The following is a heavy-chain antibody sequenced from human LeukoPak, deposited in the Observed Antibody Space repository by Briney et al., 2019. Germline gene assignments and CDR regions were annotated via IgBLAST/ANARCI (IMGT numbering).Heavy chain of an antibody. V-gene: IGHV3-53*03. CDR3: ARVVKGRGAFDI. CDR1: GFTVSSNY. D-gene: IGHD3-22*01. J-gene: IGHJ3*02. CDR2: IYSGGST. Sequence: PGGSLRLSCAASGFTVSSNYMSWVRQAPGKGLEWVSVIYSGGSTYYADSVKGRFTISRDNAKNSLYLQMNSLRAEDTAVYYCARVVKGRGAFDIWGQGTMVTVSS.